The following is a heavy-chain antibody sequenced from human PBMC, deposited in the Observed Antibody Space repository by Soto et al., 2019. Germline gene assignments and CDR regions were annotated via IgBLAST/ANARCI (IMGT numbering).Heavy chain of an antibody. Sequence: QVQLVQSGAEVKKPGASVKVSCKASGYTFTSYAMHWVRQAPGQRLEWMGWINAGNGNTKYSQKFQGRVTITRDTSASTAYMELSSLRSEDTAVYYCARESLYDYVWGSYRSYFDYWGQGTLVTVSS. CDR2: INAGNGNT. J-gene: IGHJ4*02. CDR3: ARESLYDYVWGSYRSYFDY. V-gene: IGHV1-3*01. D-gene: IGHD3-16*02. CDR1: GYTFTSYA.